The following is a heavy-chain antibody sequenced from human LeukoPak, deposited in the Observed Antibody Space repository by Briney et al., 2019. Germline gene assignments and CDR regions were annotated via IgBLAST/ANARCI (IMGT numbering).Heavy chain of an antibody. Sequence: GGSLRLSCAASAFTFSSYGMHWVRQAPGKGLEWVSYISSSGSTIYYADSVKGRFTISRDNAKNSLYLQMNSLRAEGTAVYYCARPRHYLYYMDVWGKGTTVTISS. CDR3: ARPRHYLYYMDV. CDR2: ISSSGSTI. V-gene: IGHV3-48*04. J-gene: IGHJ6*03. CDR1: AFTFSSYG.